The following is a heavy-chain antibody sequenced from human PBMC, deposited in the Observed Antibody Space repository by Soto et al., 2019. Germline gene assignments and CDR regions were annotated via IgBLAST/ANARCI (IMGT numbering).Heavy chain of an antibody. CDR1: GFTFSHYA. CDR3: AKKSARVYYDSSGYYRVEYGMDV. V-gene: IGHV3-30*18. J-gene: IGHJ6*02. CDR2: VSCDGSKK. Sequence: QVQLVESGGGVVQPGRSLRLSCAASGFTFSHYAMHWARQAPGKGLEWVAVVSCDGSKKYYADSVKGRFTISRDNSKNTLYLQMNSLRAEDTAVYYCAKKSARVYYDSSGYYRVEYGMDVWGQGTTVTVSS. D-gene: IGHD3-22*01.